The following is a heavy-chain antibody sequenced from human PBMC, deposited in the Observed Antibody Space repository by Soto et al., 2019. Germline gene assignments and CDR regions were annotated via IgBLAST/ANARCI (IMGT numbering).Heavy chain of an antibody. J-gene: IGHJ6*02. CDR2: INPNGGST. D-gene: IGHD3-10*01. Sequence: QVQLVQSGAEVKKPGASVTVSCKATGYTFSNYYIHWVRQAPGQGLEWMGIINPNGGSTIYAQKFQGRVTITRDTSTSTAYKELSGLASEATAFYYCAGDGWFAALRIPFGVDVLGHGTTVTVSS. V-gene: IGHV1-46*01. CDR3: AGDGWFAALRIPFGVDV. CDR1: GYTFSNYY.